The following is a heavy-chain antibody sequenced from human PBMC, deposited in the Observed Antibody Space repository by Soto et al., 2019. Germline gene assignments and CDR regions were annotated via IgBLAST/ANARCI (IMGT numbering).Heavy chain of an antibody. V-gene: IGHV3-21*06. J-gene: IGHJ6*02. CDR1: GFTFRGYN. CDR2: ISGSSSYI. Sequence: GGSLRLSCAGSGFTFRGYNMNWVRQAPGKGLEWVSFISGSSSYIYYADSVKGRFTISRDNAENSLYLQMNSLRAEDTAVYYWARVGLSFGDRERMLDVWGQGAPVTVSS. CDR3: ARVGLSFGDRERMLDV. D-gene: IGHD3-10*01.